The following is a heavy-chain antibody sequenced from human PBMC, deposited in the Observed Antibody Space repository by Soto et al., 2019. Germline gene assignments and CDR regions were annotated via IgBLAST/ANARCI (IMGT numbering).Heavy chain of an antibody. CDR1: GYDFTAYD. D-gene: IGHD6-13*01. Sequence: ASVKVSCKASGYDFTAYDINWVRQASGQGLEWMGWMNPINGATGSARRFQGRVSMTRNTATGTAYLELTSLRSDDSAVYYCGRGPSPRAPAGGTPYYYAMDVCGQGTTATVSS. J-gene: IGHJ6*02. CDR2: MNPINGAT. CDR3: GRGPSPRAPAGGTPYYYAMDV. V-gene: IGHV1-8*02.